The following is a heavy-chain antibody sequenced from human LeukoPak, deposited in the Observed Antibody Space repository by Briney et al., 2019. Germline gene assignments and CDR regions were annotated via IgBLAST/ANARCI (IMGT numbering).Heavy chain of an antibody. CDR3: ARRGSHYYGSGTLSVPFDY. CDR2: IYTSTSGST. V-gene: IGHV4-4*07. J-gene: IGHJ4*02. D-gene: IGHD3-10*01. Sequence: SSETLSLTCTVSGGSISSYYWSWIRQPAGKGLEWIGRIYTSTSGSTNYNPSLKSRVTMSVDTSKNQLSLKLNSVTAADTAVYYCARRGSHYYGSGTLSVPFDYWGQGTLVTVSS. CDR1: GGSISSYY.